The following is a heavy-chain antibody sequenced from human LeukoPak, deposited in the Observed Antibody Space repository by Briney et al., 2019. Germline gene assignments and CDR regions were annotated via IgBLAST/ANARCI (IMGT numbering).Heavy chain of an antibody. CDR2: ISAYNGNT. J-gene: IGHJ4*02. V-gene: IGHV1-18*01. CDR1: GYTFTSYG. CDR3: ARDSPRITMVRGVTGAYYFDY. Sequence: RASVKVSCKASGYTFTSYGISWVRQAPGQGLEWMGWISAYNGNTNYAQKLQGRVTMTTDTSTSTAYMELRSLRSDDTAVYYCARDSPRITMVRGVTGAYYFDYWGQGTLVTVSS. D-gene: IGHD3-10*01.